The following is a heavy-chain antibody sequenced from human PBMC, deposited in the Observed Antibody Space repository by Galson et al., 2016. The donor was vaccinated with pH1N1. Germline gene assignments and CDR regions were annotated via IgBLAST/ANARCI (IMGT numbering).Heavy chain of an antibody. V-gene: IGHV3-23*01. Sequence: SLRLSCAASGLTFSSYAMHWVRQAPGKGPEWVSSISASGANTNYADPVKGRFTISRDNSKNTLYLQMNNLRREDTAFYYCARVRSSGYNYAQHFVDWGQGTRVTVSS. CDR2: ISASGANT. CDR3: ARVRSSGYNYAQHFVD. J-gene: IGHJ4*02. CDR1: GLTFSSYA. D-gene: IGHD3-22*01.